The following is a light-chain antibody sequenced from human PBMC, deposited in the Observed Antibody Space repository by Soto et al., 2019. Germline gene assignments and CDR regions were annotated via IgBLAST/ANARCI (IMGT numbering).Light chain of an antibody. CDR1: QSINNIY. V-gene: IGKV3D-15*01. J-gene: IGKJ5*01. CDR3: QEYNTWPAIT. Sequence: ESLLTQSPATLSLSPGERATFSCRSSQSINNIYFAWYQQKPGQAPRLLIYGASTRATGIPARFSGSGSGTEFTLTISSLQSADFAVYYCQEYNTWPAITFGPGTRLEIK. CDR2: GAS.